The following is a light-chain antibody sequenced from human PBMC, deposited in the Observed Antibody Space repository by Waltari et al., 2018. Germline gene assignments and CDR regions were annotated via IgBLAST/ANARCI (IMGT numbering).Light chain of an antibody. CDR2: AAS. CDR1: PVINGY. V-gene: IGKV1-9*01. CDR3: QQLNSYPIT. Sequence: IQLTQSPSSLSASVGDRVTLTCRAGPVINGYLALYQHKPGKAPKLLIYAASTLQSGVPSRFSGSGSGTDFTLTISSLQPEDFATYYCQQLNSYPITFGGGTKVEIK. J-gene: IGKJ4*01.